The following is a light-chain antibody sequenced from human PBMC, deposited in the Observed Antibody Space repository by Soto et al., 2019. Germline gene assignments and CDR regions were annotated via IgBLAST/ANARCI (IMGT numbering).Light chain of an antibody. Sequence: EIGMTQYQATLSVSPGERATLSCRASQSVSSKLAWYQQKPGQAPRLLIYGASTRATGIPARFSGSGSGTEFTLTISSLQSEDFAVYYCQQYNNLPTWTFGQVSMV. CDR3: QQYNNLPTWT. V-gene: IGKV3-15*01. CDR2: GAS. CDR1: QSVSSK. J-gene: IGKJ1*01.